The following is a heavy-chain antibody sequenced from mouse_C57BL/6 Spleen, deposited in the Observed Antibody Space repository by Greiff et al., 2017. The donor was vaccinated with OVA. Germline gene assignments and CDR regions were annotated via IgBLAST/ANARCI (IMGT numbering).Heavy chain of an antibody. J-gene: IGHJ2*01. D-gene: IGHD1-1*02. CDR3: ARRGGLWVFDY. CDR2: IDPSDSYT. CDR1: GYTFTSYW. Sequence: QVQLQQPGAELVKPGASVKLSCKASGYTFTSYWMQWVKQRPGQGLEWIGEIDPSDSYTNYNHKFKGKATLTVDTSSSTAYMQLSSLTSEDSAVYYSARRGGLWVFDYGGQGTTLTVAS. V-gene: IGHV1-50*01.